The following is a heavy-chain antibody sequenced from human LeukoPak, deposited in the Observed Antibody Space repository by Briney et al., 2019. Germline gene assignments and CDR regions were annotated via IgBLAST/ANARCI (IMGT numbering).Heavy chain of an antibody. Sequence: SQTPSLTCAISGDSVSSNSAAWNWIRQSPSRGLEWLGSTFYRSKLSTDYAVTVKCRISENTDTSKNKSSLQLNSVTPEDTAVYYCARLENWAFDFWGQGTLITVSS. V-gene: IGHV6-1*01. CDR3: ARLENWAFDF. D-gene: IGHD7-27*01. CDR1: GDSVSSNSAA. CDR2: TFYRSKLST. J-gene: IGHJ4*02.